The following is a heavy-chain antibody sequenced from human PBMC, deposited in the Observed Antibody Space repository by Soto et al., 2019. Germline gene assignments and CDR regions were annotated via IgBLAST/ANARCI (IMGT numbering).Heavy chain of an antibody. CDR2: IYYSGST. V-gene: IGHV4-59*12. CDR3: ARGMYYYDTGGWAY. J-gene: IGHJ4*02. D-gene: IGHD3-22*01. CDR1: GGSISSYY. Sequence: SETLSLTCTVSGGSISSYYWSWIRQPPGKGLEWIGYIYYSGSTYYNPSLKSRVTISVDTSKNQFSLKLSSVTAADTAVYYCARGMYYYDTGGWAYWGQGTLVTVSS.